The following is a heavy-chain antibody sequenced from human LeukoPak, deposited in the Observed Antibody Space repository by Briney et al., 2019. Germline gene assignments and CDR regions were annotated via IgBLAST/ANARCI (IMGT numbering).Heavy chain of an antibody. CDR3: AREGDYDILTGYYFIDS. V-gene: IGHV4-4*02. Sequence: SGTLSLTCAVSGGSISSGNWWSWVRQPPGKGLEWIGEIYHSANTNYNPSLKSRVTISVDWSKNHFSLKLSSVTAADTAVYYCAREGDYDILTGYYFIDSWGQGTLVTVSS. CDR1: GGSISSGNW. D-gene: IGHD3-9*01. CDR2: IYHSANT. J-gene: IGHJ4*02.